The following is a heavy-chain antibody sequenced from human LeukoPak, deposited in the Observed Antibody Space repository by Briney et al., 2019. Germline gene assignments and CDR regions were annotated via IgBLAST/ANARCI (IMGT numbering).Heavy chain of an antibody. CDR3: ARDPIAAASWFDP. D-gene: IGHD6-13*01. CDR2: IYYSGST. Sequence: SETLSLTCTVSGGSISSSSYYWGWIRQPPGKGLEWIGSIYYSGSTYYNPSLKSRVNISVDTSKHQFSLKLSSVTAADTAVYYCARDPIAAASWFDPWGQGTLVTVSS. CDR1: GGSISSSSYY. J-gene: IGHJ5*02. V-gene: IGHV4-39*07.